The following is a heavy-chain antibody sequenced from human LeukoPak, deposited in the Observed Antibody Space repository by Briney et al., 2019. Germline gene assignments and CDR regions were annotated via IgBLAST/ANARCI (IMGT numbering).Heavy chain of an antibody. CDR1: GFTFTDAW. J-gene: IGHJ6*02. Sequence: GGSLRLSCAGSGFTFTDAWLSWVRQAPGKGLEWVSVIYSGGSTYYADSVKGRFTISRDNSKNTLYLQMNSLRAEDTAVYYCARDRYGMDVWGQGTTVTVSS. CDR2: IYSGGST. CDR3: ARDRYGMDV. V-gene: IGHV3-53*01.